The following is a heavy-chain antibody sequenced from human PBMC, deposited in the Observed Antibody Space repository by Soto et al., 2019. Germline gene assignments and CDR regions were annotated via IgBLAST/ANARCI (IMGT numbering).Heavy chain of an antibody. Sequence: PSETLSLTCTFSGGSISSGGYYLSWIRQHPGKGLEWIGYIYYSGSTYYNPSLKSRVTISVDTSKNQFSLKLSSVTAADTAVYYCARGSVVAATLFDYWGQGTLVTVSS. J-gene: IGHJ4*02. CDR3: ARGSVVAATLFDY. CDR1: GGSISSGGYY. CDR2: IYYSGST. D-gene: IGHD2-15*01. V-gene: IGHV4-31*03.